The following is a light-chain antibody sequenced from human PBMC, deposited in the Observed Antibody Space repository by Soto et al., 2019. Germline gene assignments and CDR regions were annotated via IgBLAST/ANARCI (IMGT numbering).Light chain of an antibody. V-gene: IGKV3-15*01. J-gene: IGKJ1*01. Sequence: EIVMTQSPATLSVSPGERATLSCRASQSVSSNLAWYQQKPGQAPRLLIYGASTRATGIPARFSGSGSGTEFTLTISSLQSEDLAVYHCQQYNNWPTWTFGQGTKV. CDR2: GAS. CDR3: QQYNNWPTWT. CDR1: QSVSSN.